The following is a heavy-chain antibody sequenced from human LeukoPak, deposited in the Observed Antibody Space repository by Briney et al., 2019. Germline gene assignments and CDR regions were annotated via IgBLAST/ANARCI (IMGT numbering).Heavy chain of an antibody. CDR1: GYTFTGCY. D-gene: IGHD3-9*01. V-gene: IGHV1-2*02. Sequence: ASVKVSCKASGYTFTGCYMHWVRQAPGQGLEWMGWINANSGGTNYAQKFQGRVTMTRDTSISTAYMELSRLRSDDTAVYYCARSSRYDIWTGYPYWGQGTLVTVSP. CDR2: INANSGGT. CDR3: ARSSRYDIWTGYPY. J-gene: IGHJ4*02.